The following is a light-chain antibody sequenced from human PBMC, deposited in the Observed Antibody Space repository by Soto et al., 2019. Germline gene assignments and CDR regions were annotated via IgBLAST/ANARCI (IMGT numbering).Light chain of an antibody. J-gene: IGLJ3*02. V-gene: IGLV1-47*01. CDR3: AAWDDSLSAWV. Sequence: QSALTQPPSASGTPGQRVTISCSGGSYNIGKNLVYWYQQRPGTAPKLLIFKTDARPSGVPARFSGSNSGSSASLAISGLRSEDEADYFCAAWDDSLSAWVFGGGTKVTVL. CDR2: KTD. CDR1: SYNIGKNL.